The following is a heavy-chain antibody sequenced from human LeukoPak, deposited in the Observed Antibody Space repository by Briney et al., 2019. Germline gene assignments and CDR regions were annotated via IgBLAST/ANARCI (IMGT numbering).Heavy chain of an antibody. V-gene: IGHV4-59*11. CDR2: IYYSGST. Sequence: PSETLSLTCTVSGGSISSHYWSWIRQPPGKGLEWIGYIYYSGSTNYNPSLKSRATISVDTSKNQFSLKLSSVTAADTAVYYCARGISYGSFFDYWGQGTLVTVSS. J-gene: IGHJ4*02. D-gene: IGHD5-18*01. CDR3: ARGISYGSFFDY. CDR1: GGSISSHY.